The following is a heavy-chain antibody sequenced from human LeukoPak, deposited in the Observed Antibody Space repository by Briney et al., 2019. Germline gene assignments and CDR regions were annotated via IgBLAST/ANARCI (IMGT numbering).Heavy chain of an antibody. CDR2: IYYSGST. J-gene: IGHJ1*01. Sequence: SETLSLTCTLYGVSINIYFWSWIRQPPGKGLEWIGYIYYSGSTNYNPSLKSRVTISVDTSKNQFSLKLSSVTAADTAVYYCARGVTGGWYGDFQHWGQGTLVTVSS. D-gene: IGHD6-19*01. V-gene: IGHV4-59*01. CDR3: ARGVTGGWYGDFQH. CDR1: GVSINIYF.